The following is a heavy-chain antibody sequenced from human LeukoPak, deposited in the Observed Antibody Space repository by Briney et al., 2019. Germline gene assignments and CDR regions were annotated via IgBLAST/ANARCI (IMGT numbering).Heavy chain of an antibody. J-gene: IGHJ4*02. Sequence: SETLSLTCIVSGGSISNSSYYWGWIRQPPGKGLEWIGSIYYSGSAYYNPSLKSRGTITVDTSKNQFSLKLTSVTAADTAVYYCARHWVVTPNYWGQGALVTVSS. V-gene: IGHV4-39*01. CDR2: IYYSGSA. CDR3: ARHWVVTPNY. D-gene: IGHD4-23*01. CDR1: GGSISNSSYY.